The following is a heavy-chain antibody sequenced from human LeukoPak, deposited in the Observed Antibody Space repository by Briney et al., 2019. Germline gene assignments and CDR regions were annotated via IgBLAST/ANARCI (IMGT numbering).Heavy chain of an antibody. CDR2: ISAYNGNT. CDR3: ARDDPAYYYDSSGYYYEDY. CDR1: GYTFTSYG. J-gene: IGHJ4*02. V-gene: IGHV1-18*01. Sequence: ASVKVSCTASGYTFTSYGISWVRQAPGQGLEWMGWISAYNGNTNYAQKLQGRVTMTTDTSTSTAYMELRSLRSDDTAVYYCARDDPAYYYDSSGYYYEDYWGQGTLVTVSS. D-gene: IGHD3-22*01.